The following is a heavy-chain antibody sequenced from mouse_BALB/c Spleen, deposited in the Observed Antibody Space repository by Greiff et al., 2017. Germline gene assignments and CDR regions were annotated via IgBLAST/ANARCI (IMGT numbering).Heavy chain of an antibody. V-gene: IGHV14-3*02. CDR3: ALSYGYADFDY. CDR2: IDPANGNT. Sequence: EVKLVESGAELVKPGASVKLSCTASGFNIKDTYMHWVKQRPEQGLEWIGRIDPANGNTKYDPKFQGKATITADTSSNTAYLQLSSLTSEDTAVYYGALSYGYADFDYWGQGTTLTVSS. CDR1: GFNIKDTY. D-gene: IGHD2-2*01. J-gene: IGHJ2*01.